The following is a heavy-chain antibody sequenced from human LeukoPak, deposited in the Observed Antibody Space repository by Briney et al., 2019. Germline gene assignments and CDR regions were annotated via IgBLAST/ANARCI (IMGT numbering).Heavy chain of an antibody. Sequence: SGGSLRLSCTASGFIFNDYAMNWVRQAPGKGLEWVSDINGSGDRPFHADPVKGRFTISRDNSKNKVYLQMNNLRAEDTAVYYCGKAPRGFQWFVDFWGQGTLVTVSS. CDR1: GFIFNDYA. D-gene: IGHD3-22*01. J-gene: IGHJ4*02. V-gene: IGHV3-23*01. CDR2: INGSGDRP. CDR3: GKAPRGFQWFVDF.